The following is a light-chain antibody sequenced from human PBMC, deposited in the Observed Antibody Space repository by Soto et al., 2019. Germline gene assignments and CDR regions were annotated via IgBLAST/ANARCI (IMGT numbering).Light chain of an antibody. Sequence: EIVMTQSPATLSVSPGERATLSCRASQSVRRNLAWYQQKPGQAPRLLIYDASTRATGIPARFSGSGSGTEFTLTISSLQSEDFAVYYCQQYDNWPLTFGGGTKVDIK. V-gene: IGKV3-15*01. CDR2: DAS. CDR1: QSVRRN. CDR3: QQYDNWPLT. J-gene: IGKJ4*01.